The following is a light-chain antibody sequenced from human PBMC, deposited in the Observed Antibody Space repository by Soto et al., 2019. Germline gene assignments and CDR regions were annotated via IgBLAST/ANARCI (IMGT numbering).Light chain of an antibody. Sequence: QSALTQPASVSGSPGESITIPCTDNSSGVGGYNYVSWYQQHPGKAPKLMIYEVSNRPSGVSNRFSGSKSGNTASLTISGLQAEDEADYYCSSYTSSSWVFGGGTKVTVL. CDR1: SSGVGGYNY. J-gene: IGLJ3*02. CDR2: EVS. CDR3: SSYTSSSWV. V-gene: IGLV2-14*01.